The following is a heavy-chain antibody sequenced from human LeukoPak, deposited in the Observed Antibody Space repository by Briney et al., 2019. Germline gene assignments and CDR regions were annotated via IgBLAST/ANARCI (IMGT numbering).Heavy chain of an antibody. CDR3: ARDRDNIVGATTLDY. J-gene: IGHJ4*02. CDR2: ISSNGGST. D-gene: IGHD1-26*01. CDR1: GFTFSSYA. V-gene: IGHV3-64*01. Sequence: PGGSLRLSCAASGFTFSSYAMHWVRQAPGKGLEYVSAISSNGGSTYYANSVKGRFTISRDNSKNTLCLQMGSLRAEDMAVYYCARDRDNIVGATTLDYWGQGTLVTVSS.